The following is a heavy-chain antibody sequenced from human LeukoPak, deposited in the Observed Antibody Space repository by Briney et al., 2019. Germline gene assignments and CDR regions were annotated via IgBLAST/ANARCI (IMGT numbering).Heavy chain of an antibody. CDR2: ISGSGGST. D-gene: IGHD3-10*01. J-gene: IGHJ4*02. Sequence: GGSLRLSCAASGFTFSSYAMSWVRQAPGKGLEWVSAISGSGGSTYYADSVKGRFTISRDNSKNTLSLQLNSLRAEDTAVYYCAMCEGRQPHYFDYWGQGTLVTVSS. V-gene: IGHV3-23*01. CDR1: GFTFSSYA. CDR3: AMCEGRQPHYFDY.